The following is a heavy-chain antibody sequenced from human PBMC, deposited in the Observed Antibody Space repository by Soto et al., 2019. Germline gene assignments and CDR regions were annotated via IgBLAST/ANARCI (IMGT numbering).Heavy chain of an antibody. CDR1: RYTFTSYY. Sequence: ASVKVSCKASRYTFTSYYMHWVRQAPGQGLEWMGIINPSGGSTSYAQKFQGRVTMTRDTSTSTVYMELSSLRSEDTAVYYFARGDAAMVRGVIIASIDYWGQGTLVTVSS. D-gene: IGHD3-10*01. V-gene: IGHV1-46*01. CDR3: ARGDAAMVRGVIIASIDY. CDR2: INPSGGST. J-gene: IGHJ4*02.